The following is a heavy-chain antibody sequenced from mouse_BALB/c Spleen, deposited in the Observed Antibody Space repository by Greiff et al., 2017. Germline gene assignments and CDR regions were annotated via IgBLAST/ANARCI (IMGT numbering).Heavy chain of an antibody. J-gene: IGHJ1*01. V-gene: IGHV14-3*02. CDR1: GFNIKDTY. D-gene: IGHD1-1*01. Sequence: VQLQQSGAELVKPGASVKLSCTASGFNIKDTYMHWVKQRPEQGLEWIGRIDPANGNTKYDPKFQGKATITADTSSNTAYLQLSSLTSEDTAVYYCARSDYYGSSYWYFDVWGAGTTVTGSS. CDR3: ARSDYYGSSYWYFDV. CDR2: IDPANGNT.